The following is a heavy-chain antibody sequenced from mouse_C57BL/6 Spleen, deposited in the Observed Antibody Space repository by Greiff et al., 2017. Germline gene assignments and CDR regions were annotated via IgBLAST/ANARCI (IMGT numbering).Heavy chain of an antibody. V-gene: IGHV1-82*01. CDR3: ARETYAMDD. Sequence: VQLQQSGPELVKPGASVKISCKASGYAFSSSWMNWVKQRPGKGLEWLGRIYPGDGDTNYNGKFKGKATLTADKSSSTAYMQLSSLSSEDSAVYFCARETYAMDDWGQGTSVTVSS. CDR1: GYAFSSSW. CDR2: IYPGDGDT. J-gene: IGHJ4*01.